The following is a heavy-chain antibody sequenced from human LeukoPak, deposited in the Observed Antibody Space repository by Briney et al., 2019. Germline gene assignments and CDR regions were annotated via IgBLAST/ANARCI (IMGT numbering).Heavy chain of an antibody. Sequence: GESLKISCDYSAYTFSTYWIGWVRQMPGKGLEWMGIIYPADSDTRISPSFQGQVTLSADKSFSTAYLQWSSLKASDTAMYYCAATNAYGCFDYWGQGTLVAVSS. CDR2: IYPADSDT. V-gene: IGHV5-51*01. CDR3: AATNAYGCFDY. D-gene: IGHD2-8*01. J-gene: IGHJ4*02. CDR1: AYTFSTYW.